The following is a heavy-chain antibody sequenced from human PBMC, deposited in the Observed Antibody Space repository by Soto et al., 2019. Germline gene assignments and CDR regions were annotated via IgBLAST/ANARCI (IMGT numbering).Heavy chain of an antibody. Sequence: PGGSLRLSCAASGFTFSSYAMHWVRQAPGKGLEWVAVISYDGSNKYYADSVKGRFTISRDNSKNTLYLQMNSLRAEDTAVYYCATTAVAGRFYYYYGMDVWGQGTTVTVSS. D-gene: IGHD6-19*01. CDR1: GFTFSSYA. CDR3: ATTAVAGRFYYYYGMDV. CDR2: ISYDGSNK. J-gene: IGHJ6*02. V-gene: IGHV3-30-3*01.